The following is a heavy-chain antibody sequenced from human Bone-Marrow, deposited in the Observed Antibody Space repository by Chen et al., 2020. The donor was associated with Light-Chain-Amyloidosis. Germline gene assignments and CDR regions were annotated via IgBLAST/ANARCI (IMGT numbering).Heavy chain of an antibody. Sequence: EVQLVESGGGLLQRGGSLRLSCAASGFAFSSYAMSWVRQAPGKGLEWVSAIGGSVCSSYYGDSVKGRLTISRDNSKNALLMQMSSLRAEDTAVYYCAKDISYDDILPGYPADAFDIWGQGKMVTVSS. J-gene: IGHJ3*02. CDR3: AKDISYDDILPGYPADAFDI. CDR1: GFAFSSYA. V-gene: IGHV3-23*04. CDR2: IGGSVCSS. D-gene: IGHD3-9*01.